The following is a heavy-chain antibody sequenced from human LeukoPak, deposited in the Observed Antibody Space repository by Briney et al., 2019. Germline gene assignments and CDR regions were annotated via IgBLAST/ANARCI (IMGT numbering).Heavy chain of an antibody. Sequence: GGSLRLSCAASGFTFSDYCMSWIRQAPGKGLEWVSYISSSSSYTNYADSVKGRFTISRDNAKNSLYLQMNSLRAEDTAVYYCARFMVRDKLDYWGQGTLVTVSS. J-gene: IGHJ4*02. CDR2: ISSSSSYT. CDR1: GFTFSDYC. V-gene: IGHV3-11*06. CDR3: ARFMVRDKLDY. D-gene: IGHD3-10*01.